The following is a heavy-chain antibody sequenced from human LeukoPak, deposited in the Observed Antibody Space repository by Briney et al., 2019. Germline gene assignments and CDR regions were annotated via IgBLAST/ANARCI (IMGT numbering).Heavy chain of an antibody. CDR2: ISYDGSNK. CDR3: ARDESSGYDSYFDY. V-gene: IGHV3-30*01. CDR1: GFTFSSYA. D-gene: IGHD5-12*01. Sequence: PGGSLRLSCAASGFTFSSYAKHWVRQAPGKGLEWVAVISYDGSNKYYADSVKGRFTISRDNSKNTLYLQMNSLRAEDTAVYYCARDESSGYDSYFDYWGQGTLVTVSS. J-gene: IGHJ4*02.